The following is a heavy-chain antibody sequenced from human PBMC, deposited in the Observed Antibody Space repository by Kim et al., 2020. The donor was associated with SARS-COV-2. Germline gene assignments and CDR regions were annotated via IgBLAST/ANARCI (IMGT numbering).Heavy chain of an antibody. V-gene: IGHV3-73*01. J-gene: IGHJ4*02. CDR1: GFTFSGSA. CDR3: VIKTVAGTEERTIY. CDR2: IRSKTNTYTT. D-gene: IGHD6-19*01. Sequence: GGSLRLSCAASGFTFSGSAMHWVRQASGKGLEWVGRIRSKTNTYTTAYAASVRSRFTISRDDSKNTAYLQMNSLKTEDTAVYYCVIKTVAGTEERTIYWGQGTLVVVSS.